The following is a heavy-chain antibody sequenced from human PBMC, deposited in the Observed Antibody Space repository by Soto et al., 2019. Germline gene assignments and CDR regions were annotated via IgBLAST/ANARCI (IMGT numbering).Heavy chain of an antibody. CDR2: INSDGSTT. CDR1: GFTFSTYW. J-gene: IGHJ6*02. V-gene: IGHV3-74*01. CDR3: ARVSWREKYGMDG. Sequence: EVQLVESGGGLVQPGGSLRLSCAATGFTFSTYWVHWVRQAPGKGLVWVSRINSDGSTTNYADSVKGRFTISRDNAKNTLYLQMNRLRAEDTAVYYCARVSWREKYGMDGWGQGTTVTVSS.